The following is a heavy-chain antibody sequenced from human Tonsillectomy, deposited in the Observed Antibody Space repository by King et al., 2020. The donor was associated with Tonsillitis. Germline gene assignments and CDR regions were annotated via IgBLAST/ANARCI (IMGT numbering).Heavy chain of an antibody. J-gene: IGHJ4*02. CDR2: ISGIVPTT. CDR3: AKDAQKMRLLLLFDS. CDR1: GFTFTNYV. V-gene: IGHV3-23*04. Sequence: DVQLVESGGGLVQPGGSLRLSCAASGFTFTNYVMNWVRQAPGKGLEWVSGISGIVPTTYYAASVKGRFTVSRDNSKNMVYLQMNNLRAEDTAVYYCAKDAQKMRLLLLFDSWGQGTLVTVSS.